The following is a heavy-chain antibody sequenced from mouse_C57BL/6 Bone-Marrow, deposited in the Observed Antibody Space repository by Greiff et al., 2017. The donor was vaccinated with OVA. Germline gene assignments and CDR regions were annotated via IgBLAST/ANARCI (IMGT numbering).Heavy chain of an antibody. V-gene: IGHV14-4*01. CDR3: TTYRY. Sequence: EVQLQQSGAELVRPGASVKLSCTASGFNIKDDYMHWVKERPEQGLEWIGWIDPENGDTESASKFQGKATITADTSSKTVCLHLSSLTSEDTAVYYCTTYRYWGQGTTLTVSS. CDR1: GFNIKDDY. J-gene: IGHJ2*01. CDR2: IDPENGDT.